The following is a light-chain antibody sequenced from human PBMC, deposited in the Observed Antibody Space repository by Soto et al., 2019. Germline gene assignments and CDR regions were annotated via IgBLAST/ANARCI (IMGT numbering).Light chain of an antibody. V-gene: IGKV1-5*03. CDR2: KAS. Sequence: DLQMTQSPSTLSASVGDRVTITCRASQSISSWWAWYQQKPGKAPKLLIYKASSLDSGVPSRFSSSGSGTEITLTISILQPDDFATYYCKQYNSYYRTFGQGTKVEIK. CDR1: QSISSW. CDR3: KQYNSYYRT. J-gene: IGKJ1*01.